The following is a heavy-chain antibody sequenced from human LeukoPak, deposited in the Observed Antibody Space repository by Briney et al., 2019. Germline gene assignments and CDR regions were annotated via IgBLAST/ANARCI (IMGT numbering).Heavy chain of an antibody. V-gene: IGHV1-8*01. J-gene: IGHJ6*02. CDR1: GCTFTSYD. Sequence: GASVKVSCKASGCTFTSYDINWVRQATGQGLEWMGWMNPNSGNTGYAQKFQGRVTMTRNTSISTAYMELSSLRSEDTAVYYCARVDTAMAYYYYGMDVWGQGTTVTVSS. CDR3: ARVDTAMAYYYYGMDV. CDR2: MNPNSGNT. D-gene: IGHD5-18*01.